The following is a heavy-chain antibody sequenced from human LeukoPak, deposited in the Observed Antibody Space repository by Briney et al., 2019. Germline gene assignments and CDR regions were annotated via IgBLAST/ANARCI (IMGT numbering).Heavy chain of an antibody. D-gene: IGHD3-22*01. CDR2: IYYSGIS. CDR1: GDSISTSSYY. CDR3: ARSDYYDYRQIDF. J-gene: IGHJ4*02. V-gene: IGHV4-39*01. Sequence: SQTLSLTCTVSGDSISTSSYYWGWIRQPRGKGLEWLGSIYYSGISHYNPSLKRRVTIYVDTSRNQFSLHLYSVTAADTAVFYCARSDYYDYRQIDFWGQGTLVTVSS.